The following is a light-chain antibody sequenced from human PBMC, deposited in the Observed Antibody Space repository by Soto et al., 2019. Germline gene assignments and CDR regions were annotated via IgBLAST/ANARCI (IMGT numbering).Light chain of an antibody. V-gene: IGKV1-39*01. CDR1: QRISSY. CDR3: QQTYTPPRT. CDR2: DAS. Sequence: DILMTQSPSSLFASVGDRVTITRRASQRISSYLNWYQQTKGKAPNILIWDASTLQSGVPSRFSGSGSGTDCTLPLSSLQPEDFSTYYGQQTYTPPRTFGQGTKVDI. J-gene: IGKJ1*01.